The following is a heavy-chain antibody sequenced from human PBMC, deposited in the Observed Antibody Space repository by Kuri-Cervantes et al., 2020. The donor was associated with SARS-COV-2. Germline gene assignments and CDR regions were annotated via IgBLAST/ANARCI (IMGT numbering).Heavy chain of an antibody. J-gene: IGHJ5*02. D-gene: IGHD3-3*01. Sequence: ASVKVSCKASGYTFTGYYMHWVRQAPGQGLEWMGWVNPNSGGTNYAQKFQGRVTMTRDTSTSTAYMELRSLRSDDTAVYYCARASRYDFWSGTPPDNWFDPWGQGTLVTVSS. CDR2: VNPNSGGT. CDR1: GYTFTGYY. CDR3: ARASRYDFWSGTPPDNWFDP. V-gene: IGHV1-2*02.